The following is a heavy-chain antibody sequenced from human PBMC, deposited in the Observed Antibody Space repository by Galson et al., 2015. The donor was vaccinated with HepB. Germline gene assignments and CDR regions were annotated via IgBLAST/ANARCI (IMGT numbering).Heavy chain of an antibody. V-gene: IGHV6-1*01. CDR1: GDSVSSNSAA. D-gene: IGHD5-24*01. Sequence: CAISGDSVSSNSAAWNWIRQSPSRGLEWLGRTYYRSKWYNDYAVSVKSRITINPDTSKNQFSLQLNSVTPEDTAVYYCARGPPGVTLGWLQFPYYFDYWGQGTLVTVSA. J-gene: IGHJ4*02. CDR2: TYYRSKWYN. CDR3: ARGPPGVTLGWLQFPYYFDY.